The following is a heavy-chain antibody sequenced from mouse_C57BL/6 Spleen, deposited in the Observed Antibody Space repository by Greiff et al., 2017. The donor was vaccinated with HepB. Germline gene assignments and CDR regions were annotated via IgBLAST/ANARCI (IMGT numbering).Heavy chain of an antibody. CDR3: ARAGYGSSYPY. CDR2: IYPGSGST. CDR1: GYTFTSYW. V-gene: IGHV1-55*01. Sequence: VQLQQPGAELVKPGASVKMSCKASGYTFTSYWITWVKQRPVQGLEWIGDIYPGSGSTNYNEKFKSKATLTVDTSSSTAYMQLSSLTSEDSAVYYCARAGYGSSYPYWGQGTTLTVSS. D-gene: IGHD1-1*01. J-gene: IGHJ2*01.